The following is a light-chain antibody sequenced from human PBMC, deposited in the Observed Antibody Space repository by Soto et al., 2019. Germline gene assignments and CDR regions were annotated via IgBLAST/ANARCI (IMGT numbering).Light chain of an antibody. CDR3: QQYGNSPQT. V-gene: IGKV3-15*01. CDR1: QSVSSN. CDR2: GAS. Sequence: EIVMTQSPATLSVSPWERATLSCRASQSVSSNLAWYQQKPGQAPRLLIYGASTRATGIPARFSGSGSGIEFTLTISRLEPEDFAVYYCQQYGNSPQTFGQGTKVDI. J-gene: IGKJ1*01.